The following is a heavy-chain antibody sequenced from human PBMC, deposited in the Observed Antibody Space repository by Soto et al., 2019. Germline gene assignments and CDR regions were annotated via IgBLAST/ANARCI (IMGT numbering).Heavy chain of an antibody. CDR1: GYSFTSYV. CDR3: ARVLGWRNWFDP. Sequence: PXESLKLSWKCSGYSFTSYVISWVLQMPGKGLEWMGRIDPSDSYTNYSPSFQGHVAISADKSIGTAYLQWSSLKASDTAMYYCARVLGWRNWFDPWGQGTLVTVSS. V-gene: IGHV5-10-1*01. D-gene: IGHD2-15*01. CDR2: IDPSDSYT. J-gene: IGHJ5*02.